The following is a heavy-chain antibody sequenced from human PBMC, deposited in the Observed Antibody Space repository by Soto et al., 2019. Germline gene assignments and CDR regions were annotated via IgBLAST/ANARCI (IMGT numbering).Heavy chain of an antibody. CDR1: GFTFSSYA. CDR2: ISYDGSNK. J-gene: IGHJ1*01. V-gene: IGHV3-30-3*01. Sequence: QVPLVESGGGVVQPGRSLRLSCAASGFTFSSYAMHWVRQAPGKGLEWVAVISYDGSNKYYADSVKGRFTISRDNSKNTLYLQMNSLRAEDTAVYYCARDRYSSGWTPYFQHWGQGTLVTVSS. CDR3: ARDRYSSGWTPYFQH. D-gene: IGHD6-19*01.